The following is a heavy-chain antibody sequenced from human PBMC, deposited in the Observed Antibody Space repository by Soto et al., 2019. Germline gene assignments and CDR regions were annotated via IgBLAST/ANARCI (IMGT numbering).Heavy chain of an antibody. CDR1: GGSISSYY. J-gene: IGHJ4*02. Sequence: SETLALTCTVSGGSISSYYWSWIRQPPGKGLEWIGYIYYSGITNYNPSLKSRVTISVDTSKNQFSLKLSSVTAADTAVYYCARGRVSDREYYFDYWGQGTLVTVSS. CDR2: IYYSGIT. V-gene: IGHV4-59*01. D-gene: IGHD3-10*01. CDR3: ARGRVSDREYYFDY.